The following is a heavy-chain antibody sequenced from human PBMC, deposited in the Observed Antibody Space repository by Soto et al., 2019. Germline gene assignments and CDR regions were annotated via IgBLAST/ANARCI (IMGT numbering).Heavy chain of an antibody. V-gene: IGHV3-48*03. CDR1: GFTFSSYE. CDR2: ISSTGSIR. J-gene: IGHJ6*02. Sequence: EVRLVESGGGLVQPGGSLRLSCAASGFTFSSYEMNWVRQTPGKGLEWFSYISSTGSIRYYGDSIKGRFTISRDNAKNSLYLEMNSLRAEDTALYYCAGDNPLVTKTMDVWGQGTTVTVSS. D-gene: IGHD3-16*01. CDR3: AGDNPLVTKTMDV.